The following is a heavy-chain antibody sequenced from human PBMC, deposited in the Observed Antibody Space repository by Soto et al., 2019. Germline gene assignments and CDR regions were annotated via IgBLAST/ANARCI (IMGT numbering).Heavy chain of an antibody. V-gene: IGHV1-24*01. D-gene: IGHD2-15*01. CDR2: FDPEDGET. CDR3: ATNIRGGSLVGY. CDR1: GYTLTELS. J-gene: IGHJ4*02. Sequence: ASVKVSCKVSGYTLTELSMHWVRQAPGKGLEWMGGFDPEDGETIYAQKFQGRVTMTEGTSTDTAYMELSSLRSEGTAVYYCATNIRGGSLVGYWGQGTLVTVSS.